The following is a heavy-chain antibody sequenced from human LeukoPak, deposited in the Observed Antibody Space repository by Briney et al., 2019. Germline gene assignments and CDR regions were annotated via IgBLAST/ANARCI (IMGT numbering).Heavy chain of an antibody. D-gene: IGHD3-16*01. CDR2: INHGGST. J-gene: IGHJ4*02. CDR1: GGSFRGHY. Sequence: SETLSLTCAVYGGSFRGHYWIWIRQSPGKGLEWIGEINHGGSTNYNPSLKSRVTISIDTSKNQFSLKLNSVTAADTAVYYCARGGGTFGGHGVVAYWGQGRLVTVSS. CDR3: ARGGGTFGGHGVVAY. V-gene: IGHV4-34*01.